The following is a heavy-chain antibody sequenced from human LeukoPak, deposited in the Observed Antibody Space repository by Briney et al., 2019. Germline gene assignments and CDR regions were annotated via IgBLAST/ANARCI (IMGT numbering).Heavy chain of an antibody. V-gene: IGHV4-34*01. Sequence: PSETLSLTCAVYGGPFTTYYWSWIRQPPGKGLEWIGDIYHTGSTTYNPSLKSRVTISIDPSKNQFSLRLAAVTAADTSVYYCARVGYPTQRRVLSAVTIPTAGAFDFWGQGTLVTVSS. CDR1: GGPFTTYY. D-gene: IGHD4-17*01. J-gene: IGHJ3*01. CDR2: IYHTGST. CDR3: ARVGYPTQRRVLSAVTIPTAGAFDF.